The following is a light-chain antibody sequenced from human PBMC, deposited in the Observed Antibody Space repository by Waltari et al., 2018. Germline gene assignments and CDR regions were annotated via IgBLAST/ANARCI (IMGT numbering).Light chain of an antibody. Sequence: DIQMTQSPSSLSASVGDRVTISCQARRDIKNFLNLYQQKPGTAPKLLIYDTSNLEIGVPSRFSGRGSGTHFTFTISSLQPEDVATYYCQQYDDFPPYTFGQGTKVEIK. V-gene: IGKV1-33*01. CDR2: DTS. CDR1: RDIKNF. CDR3: QQYDDFPPYT. J-gene: IGKJ2*01.